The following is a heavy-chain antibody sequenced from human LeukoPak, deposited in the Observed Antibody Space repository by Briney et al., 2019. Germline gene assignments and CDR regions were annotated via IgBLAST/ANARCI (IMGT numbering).Heavy chain of an antibody. Sequence: GGSLRLSCAASGFTFSNAWMSWVRQAPGKGLEWVGRIRSKTDGGTTDYAAPVKGRFTISRDDSKNTLYLQMNSLKTEDTAVYYCTTDEYYYDSSGYRPFDYWGQGTLVTVSS. V-gene: IGHV3-15*01. D-gene: IGHD3-22*01. CDR2: IRSKTDGGTT. CDR3: TTDEYYYDSSGYRPFDY. J-gene: IGHJ4*02. CDR1: GFTFSNAW.